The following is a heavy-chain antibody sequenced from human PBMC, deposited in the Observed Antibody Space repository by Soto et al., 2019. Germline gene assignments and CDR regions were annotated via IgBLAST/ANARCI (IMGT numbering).Heavy chain of an antibody. Sequence: GASVKVSCKASGYTFTSYDINWVRQATGQGLEWMGWMNPNSGNTGYAQEFQGRVTMTRNTSISTAYMELSSLRSEDTAVYYCAREGELTYNWNSARGGFDYYYYGMDVWGQGTTVTVSS. J-gene: IGHJ6*02. CDR3: AREGELTYNWNSARGGFDYYYYGMDV. CDR1: GYTFTSYD. V-gene: IGHV1-8*01. D-gene: IGHD1-7*01. CDR2: MNPNSGNT.